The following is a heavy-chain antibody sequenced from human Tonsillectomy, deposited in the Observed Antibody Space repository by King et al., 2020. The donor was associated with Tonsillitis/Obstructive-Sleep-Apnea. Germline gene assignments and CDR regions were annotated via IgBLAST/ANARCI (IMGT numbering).Heavy chain of an antibody. J-gene: IGHJ3*02. CDR3: ARDYGGNSEDAFDI. CDR2: ISAYNGNT. D-gene: IGHD4-23*01. V-gene: IGHV1-18*01. CDR1: GYTFTSYG. Sequence: VQLVESGAEVKKPGASVKVSCKASGYTFTSYGISWVRQAPGQGLEWMGWISAYNGNTNYAQKLQGGVNMTTETSTSTAYMELRSLRSDDTAVYYCARDYGGNSEDAFDIWGQGTMVTVSS.